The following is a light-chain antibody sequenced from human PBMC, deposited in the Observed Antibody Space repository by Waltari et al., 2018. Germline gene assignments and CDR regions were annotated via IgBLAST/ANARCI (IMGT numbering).Light chain of an antibody. CDR3: QSYDSSLSDV. CDR2: CIG. V-gene: IGLV1-40*01. J-gene: IGLJ1*01. Sequence: WYHHLPRTSPKLLIKCIGKRPSGVPDRFSGSKSGTSASLAIAGLQAEDEAYYYCQSYDSSLSDVFGSGSKVTVL.